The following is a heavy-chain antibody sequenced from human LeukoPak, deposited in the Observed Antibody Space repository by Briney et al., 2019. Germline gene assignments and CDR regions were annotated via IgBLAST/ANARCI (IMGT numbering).Heavy chain of an antibody. CDR2: IKQDGSEK. CDR1: GFTFGNYA. CDR3: ARANFDIVVVVAATPYYFDY. Sequence: AGGSLRLSCTASGFTFGNYAMSWVRQAPGKGLEWVANIKQDGSEKYYVDSVKGRFTISRDNAKNSLYLQMNSLRAEDTAVYYCARANFDIVVVVAATPYYFDYWGQGTLVTVSS. D-gene: IGHD2-15*01. V-gene: IGHV3-7*01. J-gene: IGHJ4*02.